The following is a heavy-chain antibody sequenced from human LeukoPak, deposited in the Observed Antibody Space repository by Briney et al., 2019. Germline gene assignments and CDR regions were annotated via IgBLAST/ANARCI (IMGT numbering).Heavy chain of an antibody. CDR1: GGSFSGHY. CDR2: INHNGIT. D-gene: IGHD3-16*01. J-gene: IGHJ4*02. V-gene: IGHV4-34*01. CDR3: ARSVSGGLECDS. Sequence: PSETLSLTCAVYGGSFSGHYWTWIRQPPGKGLEWMGEINHNGITNYNPSLKSRVTISVDTSKHQFSLELRSVTAADTAVYYCARSVSGGLECDSWAKGSLVTVSS.